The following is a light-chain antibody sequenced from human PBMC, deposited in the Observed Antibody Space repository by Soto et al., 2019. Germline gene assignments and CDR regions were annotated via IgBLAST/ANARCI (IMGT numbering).Light chain of an antibody. Sequence: DIQMTQSPSTLSASVGDRVTITCRASQSISSWLAWYQQKPGKAPKLLIYKAASLESGVPSRFSGSGSGTEFTLTISSLQPDDFATYYCQQYNSYPYTFGQGTKLEIK. CDR1: QSISSW. CDR2: KAA. V-gene: IGKV1-5*03. J-gene: IGKJ2*01. CDR3: QQYNSYPYT.